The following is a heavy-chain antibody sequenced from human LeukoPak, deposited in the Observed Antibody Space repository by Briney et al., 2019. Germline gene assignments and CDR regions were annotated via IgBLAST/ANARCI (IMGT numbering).Heavy chain of an antibody. Sequence: PGGSLRLSCAAFGFTFNNYWMSWVRQAPGKGLEWVANINQDGSGKHYVDSVKDRFTISRDNAKNSLYLQMNSLRAEDTAVYFCAKASIAGAIGVLDYWGQGTLVTVSS. D-gene: IGHD1-26*01. CDR2: INQDGSGK. CDR1: GFTFNNYW. CDR3: AKASIAGAIGVLDY. J-gene: IGHJ4*02. V-gene: IGHV3-7*01.